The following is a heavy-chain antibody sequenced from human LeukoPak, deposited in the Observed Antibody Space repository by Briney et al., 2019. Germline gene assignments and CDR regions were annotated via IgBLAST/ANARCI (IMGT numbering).Heavy chain of an antibody. D-gene: IGHD3-9*01. Sequence: GGSLRLSCAASGFTFSSYWMHWVRQAPGKGLEWVSYISSSSSTIYYADSVKGRFTISRDNAKNSLYLQMNSLRAEDTAVYYCARVRVTYDILTGYYISGIAGMDVWGQGTTVTVSS. CDR2: ISSSSSTI. V-gene: IGHV3-48*01. CDR1: GFTFSSYW. J-gene: IGHJ6*02. CDR3: ARVRVTYDILTGYYISGIAGMDV.